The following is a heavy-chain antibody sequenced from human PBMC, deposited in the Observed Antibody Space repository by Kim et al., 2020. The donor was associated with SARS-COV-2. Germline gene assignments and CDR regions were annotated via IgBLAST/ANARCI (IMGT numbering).Heavy chain of an antibody. V-gene: IGHV3-33*01. CDR3: ARAREKSFDY. J-gene: IGHJ4*02. Sequence: NYAAAGRGRFTISRDNAKNTVDLQMNSLRVEDTAVYYCARAREKSFDYWGQGTLVTVSS.